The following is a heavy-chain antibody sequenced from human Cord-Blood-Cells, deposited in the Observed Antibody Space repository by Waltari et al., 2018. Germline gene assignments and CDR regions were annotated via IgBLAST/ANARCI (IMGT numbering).Heavy chain of an antibody. Sequence: VQLVESGGGVVQPGRSLRLSCAASGFTFSSFGMLWVRKAPGKGLEWVAVISYDGSNKYYADSVKGRFTISRDNSKNTLYLQMNSLRAEDTAVYYCANSGSYYFDYWGQGTLVTVSS. V-gene: IGHV3-30*18. CDR1: GFTFSSFG. D-gene: IGHD1-26*01. CDR2: ISYDGSNK. J-gene: IGHJ4*02. CDR3: ANSGSYYFDY.